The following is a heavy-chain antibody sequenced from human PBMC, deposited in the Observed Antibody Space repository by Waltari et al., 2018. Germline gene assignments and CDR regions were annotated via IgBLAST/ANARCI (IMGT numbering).Heavy chain of an antibody. CDR1: GYTFTSYD. CDR3: ARGRGYCSSTSCHREDAFDI. D-gene: IGHD2-2*02. Sequence: QVQLVQSGAEVKKPGASVKVSCKASGYTFTSYDINWVRQATGQGLEWMGWMNPNRGNTGDAQKCQGRVTITRNTSISTAYMELSSLRSEDTAVYYCARGRGYCSSTSCHREDAFDIWGQGTMVTVSS. V-gene: IGHV1-8*03. CDR2: MNPNRGNT. J-gene: IGHJ3*02.